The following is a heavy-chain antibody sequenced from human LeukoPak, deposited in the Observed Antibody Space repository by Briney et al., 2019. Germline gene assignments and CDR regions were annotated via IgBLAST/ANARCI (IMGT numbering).Heavy chain of an antibody. V-gene: IGHV3-23*01. D-gene: IGHD4-11*01. CDR3: AKDLHDYGNYVGWFDS. CDR1: GFTFSSYA. J-gene: IGHJ5*01. Sequence: GGSLRLSCAASGFTFSSYAMDWVRQAPGKGLEWVSAISGSGGSTYYADSVKGRFTISRDNSKTTLFLQMNSLRAEDTAVYYCAKDLHDYGNYVGWFDSWGRGTLVTVSS. CDR2: ISGSGGST.